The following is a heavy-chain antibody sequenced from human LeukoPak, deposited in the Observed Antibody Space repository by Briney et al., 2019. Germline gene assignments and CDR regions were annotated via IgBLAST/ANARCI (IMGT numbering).Heavy chain of an antibody. Sequence: SETLSPTCTVSGGSISSYYWSWIRQPPGKGLEWIGYIYYSGSTNYNPSLKSRVTISVDTSKNQFSLKLSSVTAADTAVYYCARRRDGYEIDYWGQGTLVTVSS. D-gene: IGHD5-24*01. CDR2: IYYSGST. J-gene: IGHJ4*02. CDR1: GGSISSYY. V-gene: IGHV4-59*01. CDR3: ARRRDGYEIDY.